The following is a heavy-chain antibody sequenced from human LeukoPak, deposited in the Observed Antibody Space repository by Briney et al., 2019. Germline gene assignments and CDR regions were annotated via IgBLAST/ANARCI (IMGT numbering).Heavy chain of an antibody. D-gene: IGHD3-10*01. J-gene: IGHJ4*02. CDR1: GGSFSGYY. Sequence: SETLSLTCAVYGGSFSGYYWSWIRQPPGKGLEWIGEINHSGSTNYNPSLKSRVTISVDTSKNQFSLKLSSVTAADTAVYYCARANTIPDHYFDYWGQGTLVTVSS. CDR3: ARANTIPDHYFDY. V-gene: IGHV4-34*01. CDR2: INHSGST.